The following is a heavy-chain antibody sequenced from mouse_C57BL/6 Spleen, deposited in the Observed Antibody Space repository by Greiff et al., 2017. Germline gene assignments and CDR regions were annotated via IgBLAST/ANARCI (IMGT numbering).Heavy chain of an antibody. Sequence: QVQLQQSGPELVKPGASVKISCKASGYAFSSSWMNWVKQRHGKGLEWIGRIYPGDGDTNYNGKFKGKATLTADKSSSTAYMQLSSLTSEDSAVYFCARRGNWDDYFDYWGQGTTLTVSS. CDR2: IYPGDGDT. D-gene: IGHD4-1*01. V-gene: IGHV1-82*01. CDR3: ARRGNWDDYFDY. J-gene: IGHJ2*01. CDR1: GYAFSSSW.